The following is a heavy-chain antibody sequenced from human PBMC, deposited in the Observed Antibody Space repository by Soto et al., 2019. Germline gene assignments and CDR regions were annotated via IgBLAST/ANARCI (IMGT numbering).Heavy chain of an antibody. CDR3: ARDGAMRDYPYYYYYYGMDV. CDR2: ISSSSSYI. CDR1: GFTFSSYR. Sequence: EVQLVESGGGLVKPGGSLRLSCSVSGFTFSSYRMNWVRRAPGKGREWVSSISSSSSYIYYADSVKGRFTISRDNAKNSLYLQMNSLRAEDTAVYYCARDGAMRDYPYYYYYYGMDVWGQGTTVTVSS. D-gene: IGHD2-2*01. V-gene: IGHV3-21*01. J-gene: IGHJ6*02.